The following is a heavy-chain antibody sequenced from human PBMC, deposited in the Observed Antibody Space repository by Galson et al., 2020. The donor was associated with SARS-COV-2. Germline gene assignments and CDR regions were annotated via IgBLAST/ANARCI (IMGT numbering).Heavy chain of an antibody. V-gene: IGHV5-51*01. CDR1: GYSFTSYW. Sequence: KIGESLKISCKGSGYSFTSYWIGWVRQMPGKGLEWMGIIYPGDSDTRYSPSFQGQVTISADKSISTAYLQWSSLKASDTAMYYCASSPIVVVPAATQFDYWGQGTLVTVSS. CDR3: ASSPIVVVPAATQFDY. J-gene: IGHJ4*02. CDR2: IYPGDSDT. D-gene: IGHD2-2*01.